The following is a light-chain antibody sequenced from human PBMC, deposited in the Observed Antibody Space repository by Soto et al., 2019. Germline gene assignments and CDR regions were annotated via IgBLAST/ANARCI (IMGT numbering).Light chain of an antibody. J-gene: IGLJ3*02. V-gene: IGLV2-14*01. Sequence: QSALTQPASVSGSPGQSITISCTGSSSDVGGYNYVSWYQQHPGKAPKLMIYEVSNRPSGISNRFSGSKSGNTASLTLSGLQAEDEADYFCSSYTSNRTLVFGGGTQLTVL. CDR1: SSDVGGYNY. CDR3: SSYTSNRTLV. CDR2: EVS.